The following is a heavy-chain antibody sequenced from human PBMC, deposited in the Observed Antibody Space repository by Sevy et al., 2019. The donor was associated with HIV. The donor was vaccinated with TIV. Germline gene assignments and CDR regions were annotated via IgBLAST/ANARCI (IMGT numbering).Heavy chain of an antibody. CDR3: AGGNAWGRGYS. CDR1: GGSITSLY. J-gene: IGHJ4*02. D-gene: IGHD1-26*01. Sequence: SETLSLTCTVSGGSITSLYWNWIRQPPGKGLEWIANIYYNGHINYNPSLKSRVTLSLHTSKNQFSLGLGSVTAADTAMYYCAGGNAWGRGYSWGQGTLVTVSS. V-gene: IGHV4-59*08. CDR2: IYYNGHI.